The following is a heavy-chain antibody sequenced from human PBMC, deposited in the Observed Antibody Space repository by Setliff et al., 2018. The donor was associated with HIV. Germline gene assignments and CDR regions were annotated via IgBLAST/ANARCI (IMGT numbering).Heavy chain of an antibody. CDR1: GFTFNSYG. CDR2: IWYDASKK. Sequence: GSLRLSCAASGFTFNSYGMHWVRQAPGKGLEWVALIWYDASKKEYADSVKGRFNILRDDSKKTVDLQMNSLRADDTAVYYCVKDGVNFWSGSGALDFWGPGTLVTVSS. D-gene: IGHD3-3*01. CDR3: VKDGVNFWSGSGALDF. J-gene: IGHJ4*02. V-gene: IGHV3-33*06.